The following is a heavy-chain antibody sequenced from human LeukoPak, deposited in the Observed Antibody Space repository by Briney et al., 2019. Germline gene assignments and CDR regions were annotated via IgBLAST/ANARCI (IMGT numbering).Heavy chain of an antibody. Sequence: SETLSLSCTVSGASISSSYWSWIRQPPGKGLEWIGYISYSGSTNYNPSLRSRVTMPVDTSKNQFSLKLSSVTAADTAVYYCARRIVSVPAIQEGNWLDPWGQGTLVTVSS. CDR1: GASISSSY. J-gene: IGHJ5*02. V-gene: IGHV4-59*01. CDR3: ARRIVSVPAIQEGNWLDP. CDR2: ISYSGST. D-gene: IGHD2-21*02.